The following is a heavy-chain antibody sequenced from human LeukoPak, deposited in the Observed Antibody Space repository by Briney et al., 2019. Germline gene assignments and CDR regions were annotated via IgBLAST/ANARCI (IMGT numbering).Heavy chain of an antibody. J-gene: IGHJ4*02. CDR2: IYYSGST. CDR1: GGSISSGGYY. D-gene: IGHD3-10*01. CDR3: ARDHAYGVPYYFDY. Sequence: PSETLSLTCTVSGGSISSGGYYWSWIRQHPGKGLEWIGYIYYSGSTYYNPSLKSRVTISVDTSKNQFSPKLSSVTAADTAVYYCARDHAYGVPYYFDYWGQGTLVTVSS. V-gene: IGHV4-30-4*08.